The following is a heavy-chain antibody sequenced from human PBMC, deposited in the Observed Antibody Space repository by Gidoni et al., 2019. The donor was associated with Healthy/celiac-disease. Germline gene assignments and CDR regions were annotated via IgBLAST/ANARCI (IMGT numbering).Heavy chain of an antibody. V-gene: IGHV5-51*03. Sequence: EVQLVQSGAEVTKPGESLQISCKGSCYPFTSYWIAWVRQMPGKGLEWMGIIYPGDSDTRYSPSFQGQVTISADKSIRTAYLQWSSLKAADTAMYYCARRGTRYGDYDIDYWGQGTLVTVSS. CDR2: IYPGDSDT. CDR1: CYPFTSYW. J-gene: IGHJ4*02. D-gene: IGHD4-17*01. CDR3: ARRGTRYGDYDIDY.